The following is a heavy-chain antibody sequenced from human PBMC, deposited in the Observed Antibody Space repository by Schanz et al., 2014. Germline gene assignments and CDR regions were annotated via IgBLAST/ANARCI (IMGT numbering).Heavy chain of an antibody. D-gene: IGHD2-15*01. J-gene: IGHJ4*02. V-gene: IGHV3-23*04. CDR3: VKDDRGDVVVVAANY. CDR1: GFSFSSFG. Sequence: VQLVESGGGLVKPGGSVRLSCGASGFSFSSFGMNWVRQAPGKGLEWVSLVSASGGGPFYADSVKGRFTISRDNSRNTVYLQMSSLRAEDTAVYYCVKDDRGDVVVVAANYWGQGAQVIVSS. CDR2: VSASGGGP.